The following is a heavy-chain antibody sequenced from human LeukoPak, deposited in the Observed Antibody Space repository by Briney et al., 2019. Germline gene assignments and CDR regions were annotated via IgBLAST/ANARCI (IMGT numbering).Heavy chain of an antibody. CDR2: ISSSGSTI. CDR3: ARAPQGARPNYYYYMDV. D-gene: IGHD6-6*01. CDR1: GFTFSDYY. J-gene: IGHJ6*03. Sequence: GGSLRLSCAASGFTFSDYYMSWIRQAPGKGLEWVSYISSSGSTIYYADSVKGRFTISRDNSKNTLYLQMNSLRAEDTAVYYCARAPQGARPNYYYYMDVWGKGTTVTVSS. V-gene: IGHV3-11*01.